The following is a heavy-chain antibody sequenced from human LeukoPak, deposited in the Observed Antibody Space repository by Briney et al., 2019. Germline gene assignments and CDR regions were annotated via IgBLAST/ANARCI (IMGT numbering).Heavy chain of an antibody. J-gene: IGHJ4*02. D-gene: IGHD6-13*01. V-gene: IGHV4-4*02. Sequence: SETLPLTCAVSGGSISSSNWWSWVRQPPGKGLEWIGEIYHSGSTNYNPSLKSRVTISVDKSKNQFSLKLSSVTAADTAVYYCARVPDSSSWSSDYWGQGTLVTVSS. CDR3: ARVPDSSSWSSDY. CDR1: GGSISSSNW. CDR2: IYHSGST.